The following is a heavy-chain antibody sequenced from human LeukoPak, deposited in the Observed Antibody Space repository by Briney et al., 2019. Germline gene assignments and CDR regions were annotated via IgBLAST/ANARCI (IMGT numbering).Heavy chain of an antibody. D-gene: IGHD6-13*01. CDR3: AKDFYSSSWYYFDY. J-gene: IGHJ4*02. CDR2: ISWSSGSI. CDR1: GFTFDDYA. Sequence: GRSLRLSCAASGFTFDDYAMHWVRQAPGKGLEWVSGISWSSGSIGYADSVKGRFTISRDNAKNSLYLQMNSLRAEDMALYYCAKDFYSSSWYYFDYWGQGTLVTVSS. V-gene: IGHV3-9*03.